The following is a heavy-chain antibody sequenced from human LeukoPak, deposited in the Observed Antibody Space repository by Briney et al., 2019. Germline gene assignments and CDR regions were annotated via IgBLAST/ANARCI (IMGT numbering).Heavy chain of an antibody. D-gene: IGHD3-22*01. J-gene: IGHJ4*02. Sequence: PSETLSLTCTVSGGSISSGDYYWSWIRQPPGKGLEWIGYIYYSGRTSYTPSLKSRVTISVDTSKNQFSQKLSSVTAADTAVYYCARTYYYDSSGYPFDYWGQGTLVTV. V-gene: IGHV4-30-4*01. CDR1: GGSISSGDYY. CDR3: ARTYYYDSSGYPFDY. CDR2: IYYSGRT.